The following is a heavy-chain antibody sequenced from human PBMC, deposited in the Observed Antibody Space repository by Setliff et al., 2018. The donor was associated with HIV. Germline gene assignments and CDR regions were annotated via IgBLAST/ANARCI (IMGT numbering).Heavy chain of an antibody. CDR3: ARRRGGRGTRLAAVFDY. CDR2: IYYSGST. Sequence: SETLSLTCTVSGGSISSSSYYWGWIRQPPGKGLEWIGSIYYSGSTLYNPSLRSRVTISVDTSKNQFSLKLSSVTAADTAVYYCARRRGGRGTRLAAVFDYWGQGTLVTVSS. D-gene: IGHD6-13*01. J-gene: IGHJ4*02. V-gene: IGHV4-39*01. CDR1: GGSISSSSYY.